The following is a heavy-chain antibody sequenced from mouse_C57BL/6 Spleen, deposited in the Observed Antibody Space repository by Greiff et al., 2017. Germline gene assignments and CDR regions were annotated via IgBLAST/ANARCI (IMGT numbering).Heavy chain of an antibody. CDR3: ARGDYYGSSYFDY. D-gene: IGHD1-1*01. Sequence: VKLQESGPELVKPGASVKISCKASGYSFTSYYIHWVKQRPGQGLEWIGWIYPGSGNTKYNEKFKGKATLTADTSSSTAYMQLSSLTSEDSAVYYCARGDYYGSSYFDYWGQGTTLTVSS. CDR1: GYSFTSYY. CDR2: IYPGSGNT. J-gene: IGHJ2*01. V-gene: IGHV1-66*01.